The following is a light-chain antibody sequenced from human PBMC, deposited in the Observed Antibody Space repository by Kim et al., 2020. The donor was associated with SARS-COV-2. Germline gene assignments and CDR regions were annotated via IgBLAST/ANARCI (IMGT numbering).Light chain of an antibody. Sequence: ALGQTARLTGQRNSLRNYYANWYQQKPGQAPVHVIYGKNNRPSGIPDRFSGSSSGNTASLTITGAQAEDEADYYCNSRDSSGNHLVFGGGTQLTVL. CDR2: GKN. CDR3: NSRDSSGNHLV. V-gene: IGLV3-19*01. J-gene: IGLJ2*01. CDR1: SLRNYY.